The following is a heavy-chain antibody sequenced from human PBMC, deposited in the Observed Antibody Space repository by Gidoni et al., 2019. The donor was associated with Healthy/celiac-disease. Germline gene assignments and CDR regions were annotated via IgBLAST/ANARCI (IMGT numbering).Heavy chain of an antibody. V-gene: IGHV3-33*01. J-gene: IGHJ6*02. CDR3: ARDSSGYYYPLDGMDV. CDR2: IWYDGSNK. CDR1: GFTFSSYG. D-gene: IGHD3-22*01. Sequence: QVQLVESGGGVVQPGRSLRLSCAASGFTFSSYGMHWVRQAPGKGLEWVAVIWYDGSNKYYADSVKDRFTISRDNSKNTLYLQMNSLRAEDTAVYYCARDSSGYYYPLDGMDVWGQGTTVTVSS.